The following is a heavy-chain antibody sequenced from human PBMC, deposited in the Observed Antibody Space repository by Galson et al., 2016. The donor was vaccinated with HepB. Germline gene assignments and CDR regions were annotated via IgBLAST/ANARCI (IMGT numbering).Heavy chain of an antibody. CDR3: ARDHPGGDSEGA. CDR2: INYSGST. V-gene: IGHV4-31*03. CDR1: GGSISSGGYY. D-gene: IGHD4-17*01. J-gene: IGHJ5*02. Sequence: TLSLTCTVSGGSISSGGYYWSWIRQHPGKGLEWIGYINYSGSTHYNPSLKNRVTISIDMSKNQFSLKLTSVTAADTAMYYCARDHPGGDSEGAWGPGTLVTVSS.